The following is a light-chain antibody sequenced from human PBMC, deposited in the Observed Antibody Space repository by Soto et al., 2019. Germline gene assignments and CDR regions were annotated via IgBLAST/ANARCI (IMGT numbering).Light chain of an antibody. V-gene: IGKV3-20*01. CDR3: QQYGSSQYN. Sequence: EIVLTQSPGTLSLSPGERATLSCRASQSVSSSYLAWYQQKPGQAPRLLIYGASSRATGIPDRFSGSGSGTDFTLTISSLEPEDFAVYYCQQYGSSQYNFGQGTKLEIK. CDR2: GAS. J-gene: IGKJ2*01. CDR1: QSVSSSY.